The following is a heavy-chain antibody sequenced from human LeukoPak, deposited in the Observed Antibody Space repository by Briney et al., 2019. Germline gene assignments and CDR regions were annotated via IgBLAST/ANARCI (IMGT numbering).Heavy chain of an antibody. CDR1: VGSISSYY. V-gene: IGHV4-59*13. D-gene: IGHD6-6*01. CDR3: ARDLRIAAPSWYFDL. Sequence: SETLSHTCTVSVGSISSYYWSWIREPPGKGVGWSGYIYYSGSTNYNPSLKSRVTISVDTSKNQFSLKLSSVTAADTAVYYCARDLRIAAPSWYFDLWGRGTLVTVSS. CDR2: IYYSGST. J-gene: IGHJ2*01.